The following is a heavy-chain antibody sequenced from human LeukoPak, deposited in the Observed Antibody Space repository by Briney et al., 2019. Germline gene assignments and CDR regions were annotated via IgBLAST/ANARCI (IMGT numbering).Heavy chain of an antibody. CDR2: ISSSGTTI. V-gene: IGHV3-11*01. CDR1: GFAFSDYS. D-gene: IGHD4-17*01. Sequence: GGSLRLSCAASGFAFSDYSMGWIRQASGKGLEWVSYISSSGTTIYYTDSVKGRFTISRDDAKKSLYLQMNSLRAEDTAMYYCARGATVTTSPPGYWGQGTLVTVSS. CDR3: ARGATVTTSPPGY. J-gene: IGHJ4*02.